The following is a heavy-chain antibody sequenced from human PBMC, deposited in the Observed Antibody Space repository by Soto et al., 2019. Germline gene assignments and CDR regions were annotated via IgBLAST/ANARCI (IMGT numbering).Heavy chain of an antibody. CDR3: ARVVVGDYYYYYMDV. CDR1: GFTVSSNY. D-gene: IGHD2-21*01. J-gene: IGHJ6*03. CDR2: IYSGGST. V-gene: IGHV3-66*01. Sequence: GGSLRLSCAASGFTVSSNYMSWVRQAPGKGLEWVSVIYSGGSTYYADSVKGRFTISRDNSKNTLYLQMNSLRAEDTAVYYCARVVVGDYYYYYMDVWGKGTTVTVSS.